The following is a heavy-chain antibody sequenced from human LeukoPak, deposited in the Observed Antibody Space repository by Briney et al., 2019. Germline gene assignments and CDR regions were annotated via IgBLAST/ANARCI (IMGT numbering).Heavy chain of an antibody. Sequence: SETLSLTCTVSGGSISTYYWSWIRQPPGKGLEYIGYIYYSGSTNYNPSLKSRVTISVDTSKNQFSLKLSSVTAADTAVYYCARHTRAYIVGATQIDYWGQGTLVTVSS. CDR3: ARHTRAYIVGATQIDY. J-gene: IGHJ4*02. CDR1: GGSISTYY. D-gene: IGHD1-26*01. V-gene: IGHV4-59*08. CDR2: IYYSGST.